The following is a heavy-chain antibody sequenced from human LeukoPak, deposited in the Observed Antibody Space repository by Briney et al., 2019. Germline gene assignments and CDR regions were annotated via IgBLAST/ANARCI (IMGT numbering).Heavy chain of an antibody. Sequence: GGSLRLSCTASGFTFGDYAMSWVRQAPGKGLEWVGFIRSKAYGGTTEYTASVKGRFTISRDDSKSIAYLQMNSLKTEDTAVYYCTREGAGKGGFDYWGQGTLVTVSS. CDR2: IRSKAYGGTT. CDR1: GFTFGDYA. J-gene: IGHJ4*02. CDR3: TREGAGKGGFDY. D-gene: IGHD6-19*01. V-gene: IGHV3-49*04.